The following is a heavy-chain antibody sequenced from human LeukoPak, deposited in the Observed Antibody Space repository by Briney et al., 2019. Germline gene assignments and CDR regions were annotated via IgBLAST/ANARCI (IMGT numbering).Heavy chain of an antibody. CDR2: IGAGSGAIT. V-gene: IGHV3-23*01. J-gene: IGHJ4*02. D-gene: IGHD6-19*01. CDR1: GFTFSSYA. Sequence: GGSLRLSCVASGFTFSSYAMRWVRQAPGKGLEWVSAIGAGSGAITIYADAVKGRFTISRDDSKNTLYLQMNSLRAEDTAIYYCARRIVVAGGRGNYFDYWGQGTLVTVSS. CDR3: ARRIVVAGGRGNYFDY.